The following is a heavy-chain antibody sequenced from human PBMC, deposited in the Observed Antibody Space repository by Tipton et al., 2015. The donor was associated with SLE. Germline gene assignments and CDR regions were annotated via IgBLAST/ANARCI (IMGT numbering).Heavy chain of an antibody. CDR1: GGTFSSYA. V-gene: IGHV1-69*05. J-gene: IGHJ4*02. D-gene: IGHD2-21*01. CDR2: IIPIFGTA. CDR3: ARIYCGGDCYSYYFDY. Sequence: QSGPEVKKPGSSVKVSCKASGGTFSSYAISWVRQAPGQGLERMGGIIPIFGTANYAQKFQGRVTITTDESTSTAYMELSSLRSEDTAVYYCARIYCGGDCYSYYFDYWGQGTLVTVSS.